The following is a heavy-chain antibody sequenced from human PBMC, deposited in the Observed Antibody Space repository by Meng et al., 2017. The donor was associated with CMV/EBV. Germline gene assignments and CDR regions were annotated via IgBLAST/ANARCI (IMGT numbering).Heavy chain of an antibody. V-gene: IGHV3-72*01. Sequence: GGSLRLSCAASGFTFSDHYMDWVRQAPGKGLEWVGRTRNKANSYTTEYAASVKGRFTISRDDSKNSLYLQMNSLKTEDTAVYYCARAFDSTNYSMDVWGQGTTVTVSS. CDR3: ARAFDSTNYSMDV. D-gene: IGHD2-2*01. CDR1: GFTFSDHY. CDR2: TRNKANSYTT. J-gene: IGHJ6*02.